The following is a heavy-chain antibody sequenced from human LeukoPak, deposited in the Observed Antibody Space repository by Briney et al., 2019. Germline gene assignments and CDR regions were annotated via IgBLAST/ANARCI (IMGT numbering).Heavy chain of an antibody. CDR3: ARMAEGTWVTRGPFFDY. CDR1: GGSISSYY. CDR2: IYYSGST. Sequence: PSETLSLTCTVSGGSISSYYWGWIRQPPGKGLEWIGYIYYSGSTNYNPSLKSRVTISVDTSKNQFSLKLSSVTAADTAVYYCARMAEGTWVTRGPFFDYWGQGTLVTVSS. V-gene: IGHV4-59*01. D-gene: IGHD4-17*01. J-gene: IGHJ4*02.